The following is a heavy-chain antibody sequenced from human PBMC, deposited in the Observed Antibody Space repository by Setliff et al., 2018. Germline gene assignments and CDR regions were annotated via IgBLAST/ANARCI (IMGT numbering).Heavy chain of an antibody. D-gene: IGHD6-6*01. CDR3: ARLPPLVQNNGASNHAFEG. J-gene: IGHJ3*01. CDR1: GFSLSTTETH. V-gene: IGHV2-70*04. Sequence: SGPTLVNPTQTLTLTCTFSGFSLSTTETHVSWIRQPPGKAPEWLARLDWDDDKFYNTSLRSRLTLSKDTSKNQVILTMTNMDPADTATYYCARLPPLVQNNGASNHAFEGWGPGAVVTVSS. CDR2: LDWDDDK.